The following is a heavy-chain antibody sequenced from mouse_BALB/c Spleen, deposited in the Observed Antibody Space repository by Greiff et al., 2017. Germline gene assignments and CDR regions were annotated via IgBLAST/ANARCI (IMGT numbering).Heavy chain of an antibody. D-gene: IGHD2-4*01. V-gene: IGHV1S22*01. CDR1: GYTITSYW. CDR2: IYPGSGST. CDR3: TRESTMTTFDY. Sequence: LQQPGSELVRPGASVKLSCKASGYTITSYWMHWVKQRPGQGLEWIGNIYPGSGSTNYDEKFKSKATLTVDTSSSTAYMQLSSLTSEDSAVYYCTRESTMTTFDYWGQGTTLTVSS. J-gene: IGHJ2*01.